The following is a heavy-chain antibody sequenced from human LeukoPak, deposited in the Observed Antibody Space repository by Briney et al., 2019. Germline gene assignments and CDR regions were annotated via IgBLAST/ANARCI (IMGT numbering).Heavy chain of an antibody. Sequence: SETLSLTCTVSGGSISSYYWSWIRQPPGKGLEWIGYIYYSGSTNYNPSLKSRVTISVDTSKNQFSLKLRSVTAADTAVYYCARSAHYSQFDYWGQGTLVTASS. D-gene: IGHD3-22*01. CDR1: GGSISSYY. CDR3: ARSAHYSQFDY. J-gene: IGHJ4*02. CDR2: IYYSGST. V-gene: IGHV4-59*01.